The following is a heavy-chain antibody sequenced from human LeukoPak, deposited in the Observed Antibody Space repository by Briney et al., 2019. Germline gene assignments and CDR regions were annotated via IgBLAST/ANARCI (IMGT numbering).Heavy chain of an antibody. J-gene: IGHJ4*02. CDR3: ARGVANLAYLDN. CDR2: INHSGST. V-gene: IGHV4-34*01. Sequence: PSETLSLTGAVYGGSFSGYYWSWIRQPPGKGLEWIGEINHSGSTNYNPSLKSRVTISVDTSKNQFSLKLSSVTAADTAVYYCARGVANLAYLDNWGRGTLVTVSS. CDR1: GGSFSGYY. D-gene: IGHD5-12*01.